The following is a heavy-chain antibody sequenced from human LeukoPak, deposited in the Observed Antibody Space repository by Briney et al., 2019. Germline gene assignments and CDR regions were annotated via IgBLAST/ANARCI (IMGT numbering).Heavy chain of an antibody. V-gene: IGHV3-48*01. CDR3: ARGPYGSGSYYFDY. D-gene: IGHD3-10*01. Sequence: GGSLRLSCAASGFTFSSYSMNWVRQAPGKGLEWVSDISSSSSTIFYADSVKGRFTISRDNAKNALYLQMKSLRVEDTAVYYCARGPYGSGSYYFDYWGQGTLVTVSS. CDR1: GFTFSSYS. CDR2: ISSSSSTI. J-gene: IGHJ4*02.